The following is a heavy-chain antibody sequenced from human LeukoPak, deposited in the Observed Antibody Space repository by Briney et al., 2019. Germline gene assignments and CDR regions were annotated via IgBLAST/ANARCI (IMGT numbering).Heavy chain of an antibody. D-gene: IGHD3-22*01. Sequence: ASVTVSCKASGYTFTSYGISWVRQAPGQGLEWMGWISAYNGNTTYAQKLQGRVTMTTDTSTSTAYMELRSLRSDDTAVYYCARTDIYDSSGPVGYWGQGTLVTVSS. CDR1: GYTFTSYG. J-gene: IGHJ4*02. V-gene: IGHV1-18*01. CDR2: ISAYNGNT. CDR3: ARTDIYDSSGPVGY.